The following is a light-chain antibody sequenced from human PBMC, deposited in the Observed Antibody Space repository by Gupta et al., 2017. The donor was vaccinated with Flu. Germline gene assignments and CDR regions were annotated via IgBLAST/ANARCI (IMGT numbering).Light chain of an antibody. CDR3: SSFTHRNTLV. V-gene: IGLV2-14*02. CDR2: EVN. Sequence: QSALTQPASVSGSPGQSITISCTGTGSAVGSYNHVSWYQQHPGKAPKFIIYEVNRRPSGVPDRFSGSKAVNTASLTISGLQAEDEADYYCSSFTHRNTLVFGTGTKVTAL. CDR1: GSAVGSYNH. J-gene: IGLJ1*01.